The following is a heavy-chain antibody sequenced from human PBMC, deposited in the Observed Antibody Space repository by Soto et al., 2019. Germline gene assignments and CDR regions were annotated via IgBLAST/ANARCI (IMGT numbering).Heavy chain of an antibody. J-gene: IGHJ5*02. CDR1: GFTFSSYA. CDR3: ASFGRAVLRFDP. V-gene: IGHV3-30-3*01. Sequence: QVQLVESGGGVVQPGRSLRLSCAASGFTFSSYAMHWVRQAPGKGLEWVAVISYDGSNKYYADSVKGRFTISRDNSKNSLYLQMSSLRAEDTAVYYCASFGRAVLRFDPWGQGTLVTVSS. D-gene: IGHD2-8*02. CDR2: ISYDGSNK.